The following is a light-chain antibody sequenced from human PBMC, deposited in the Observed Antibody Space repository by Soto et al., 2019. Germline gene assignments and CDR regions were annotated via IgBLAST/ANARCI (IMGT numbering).Light chain of an antibody. CDR3: QSYDSSLSGVV. CDR2: GNS. CDR1: SSDVGGYNY. J-gene: IGLJ2*01. V-gene: IGLV1-40*01. Sequence: QSALTQPASVSGSPGQSITISCTGTSSDVGGYNYVSWYQQLPGTAPKLLIYGNSNRPSGVPDRFSGSKSGTSASLAITGLQAEDEADYYCQSYDSSLSGVVFGGGTKLTVL.